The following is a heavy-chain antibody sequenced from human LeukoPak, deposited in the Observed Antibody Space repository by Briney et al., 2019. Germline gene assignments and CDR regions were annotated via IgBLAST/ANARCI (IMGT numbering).Heavy chain of an antibody. D-gene: IGHD6-13*01. CDR3: ARGGAIIAAAARFDP. Sequence: GGSLRLSCAASGFTFSSYWMHWVRQAPGKGLVWVSRINSDGSSTSYADSVKGRLTISRDNAKNTLYLQMNSLRAEDTAVYYCARGGAIIAAAARFDPWGQGTLVTVSS. J-gene: IGHJ5*02. CDR1: GFTFSSYW. CDR2: INSDGSST. V-gene: IGHV3-74*01.